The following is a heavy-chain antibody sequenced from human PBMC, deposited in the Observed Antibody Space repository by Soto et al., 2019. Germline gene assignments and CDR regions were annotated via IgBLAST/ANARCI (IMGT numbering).Heavy chain of an antibody. CDR1: GFTFSNAW. CDR3: TTKIPPITMIVVVKNYYYGMDV. Sequence: GGSLRLSCAASGFTFSNAWMNWVRQAPGKGLEWVGRIKSKTDGGTTDYAAPVKGRFTISRDDSKNTLYLQMNSLKTEDTAVYYCTTKIPPITMIVVVKNYYYGMDVWGQGTTVTVSS. D-gene: IGHD3-22*01. V-gene: IGHV3-15*07. J-gene: IGHJ6*02. CDR2: IKSKTDGGTT.